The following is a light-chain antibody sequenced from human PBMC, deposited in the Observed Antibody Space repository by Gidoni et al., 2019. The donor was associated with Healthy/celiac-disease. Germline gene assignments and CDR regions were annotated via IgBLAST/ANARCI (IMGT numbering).Light chain of an antibody. CDR2: EVS. J-gene: IGLJ3*02. V-gene: IGLV2-14*01. CDR3: SSYTSSSTLWV. Sequence: QSALTQPASVSGSPGQPITISCTGTSSDVGGYNYVSWYQQHPGKAPKLMIYEVSNRPSGVSNRFSGSKSGNTASLTISGLQAEDEADYYCSSYTSSSTLWVFGGGTKLTV. CDR1: SSDVGGYNY.